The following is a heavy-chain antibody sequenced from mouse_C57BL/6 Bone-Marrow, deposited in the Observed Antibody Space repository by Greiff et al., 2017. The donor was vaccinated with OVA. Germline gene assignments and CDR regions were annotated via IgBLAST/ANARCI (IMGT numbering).Heavy chain of an antibody. CDR1: GYSITSGYY. V-gene: IGHV3-6*01. D-gene: IGHD2-3*01. J-gene: IGHJ2*01. CDR2: ISYDGSN. Sequence: EVQLQESGPGLVKPSQSLSLTCSVTGYSITSGYYWNWIRQLPGNKLEWMGYISYDGSNNYNPSLKNRITITRYTSKNQFFLKLNSVTTEDTATYYCARGDDVYYYFDYWGQGTTLTVSS. CDR3: ARGDDVYYYFDY.